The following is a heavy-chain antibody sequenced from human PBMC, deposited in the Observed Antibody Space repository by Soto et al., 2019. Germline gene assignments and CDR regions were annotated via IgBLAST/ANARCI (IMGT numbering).Heavy chain of an antibody. CDR3: ARGPSADDSHFDY. CDR2: IYASGRT. D-gene: IGHD6-13*01. V-gene: IGHV3-66*01. CDR1: GFTVTSNS. Sequence: VGSLRLSCAASGFTVTSNSMTWVRQAPGKGLQWVSIIYASGRTYYADSVKGRFTISRDNSKNTLYLHLNILRAEDTAMYFCARGPSADDSHFDYWGQGTLVTVSS. J-gene: IGHJ4*02.